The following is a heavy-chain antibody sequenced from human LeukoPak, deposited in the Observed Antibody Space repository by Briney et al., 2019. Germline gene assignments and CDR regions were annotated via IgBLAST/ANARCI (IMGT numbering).Heavy chain of an antibody. Sequence: GGSLRLSCAASGFTFSNYGIHWVRQAPGKGLEWVAFVRSDGGIKYYADSVKGRFTISRDNAKNSLYLQMNSLRAEDTAVYYCASLPRGYSYGYDPWGQGTLVTVSS. J-gene: IGHJ5*02. V-gene: IGHV3-30*02. CDR2: VRSDGGIK. CDR1: GFTFSNYG. D-gene: IGHD5-18*01. CDR3: ASLPRGYSYGYDP.